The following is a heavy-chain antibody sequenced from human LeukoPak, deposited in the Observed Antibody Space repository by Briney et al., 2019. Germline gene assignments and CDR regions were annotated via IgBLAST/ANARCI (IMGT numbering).Heavy chain of an antibody. CDR3: TRGPIRLWLYYGMDV. CDR1: GFTFGDHA. J-gene: IGHJ6*02. CDR2: LRRKTYRGPT. Sequence: AGGSLTLSCTASGFTFGDHAMSWVRQAPGKGLEGVGLLRRKTYRGPTEYAASVNGRLTISRDDHKSIAYLQMNSLKPEDTGLYCCTRGPIRLWLYYGMDVGGRGTRVSV. D-gene: IGHD5-18*01. V-gene: IGHV3-49*04.